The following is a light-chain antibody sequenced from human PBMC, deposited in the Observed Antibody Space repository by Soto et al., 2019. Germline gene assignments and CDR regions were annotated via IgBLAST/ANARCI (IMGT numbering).Light chain of an antibody. CDR1: SSDVGGFNY. CDR2: KVS. V-gene: IGLV2-8*01. Sequence: QSALTQPPSASGSPGQSVTISCTGTSSDVGGFNYVSWYQQHPGKAPQVVIYKVSERPSGVPDRFSGCKSGNTASLTVSGLQAEDEADYYCSSYTGSNNVIFGGGTKLTVL. J-gene: IGLJ2*01. CDR3: SSYTGSNNVI.